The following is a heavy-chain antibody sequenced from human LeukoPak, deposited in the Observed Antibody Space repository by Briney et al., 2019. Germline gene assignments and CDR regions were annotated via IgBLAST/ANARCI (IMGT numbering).Heavy chain of an antibody. Sequence: ASVKVSCKASGYTFTSYGISWVRQAPGQGLEWMGWISAYNGNTNYAQKLQGRVTMTTDTSTSTAYMELRSLRSDDTAVYYCARDRGLQYYYYYYGMDVWGQGTTVTVSS. CDR1: GYTFTSYG. V-gene: IGHV1-18*01. J-gene: IGHJ6*02. D-gene: IGHD4-11*01. CDR2: ISAYNGNT. CDR3: ARDRGLQYYYYYYGMDV.